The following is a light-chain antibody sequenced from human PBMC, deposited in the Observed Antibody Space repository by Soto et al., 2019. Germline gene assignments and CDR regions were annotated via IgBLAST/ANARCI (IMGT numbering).Light chain of an antibody. CDR2: DAS. V-gene: IGKV1-33*01. CDR3: QQCNDLLT. J-gene: IGKJ4*01. CDR1: QDIRNY. Sequence: DIQMTQSPSSLSASVGDRVTITCQASQDIRNYLNWYQQKPGKARKLLIYDASNLETGVPSRFSGSGSGINLTFTISSLQPEDIATYYCQQCNDLLTFGGGTRIEIK.